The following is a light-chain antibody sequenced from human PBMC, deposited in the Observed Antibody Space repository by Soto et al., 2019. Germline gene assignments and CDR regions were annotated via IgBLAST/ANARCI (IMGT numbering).Light chain of an antibody. V-gene: IGLV2-23*03. J-gene: IGLJ1*01. CDR1: SSDVGSYEF. CDR3: CSYAGGSNV. CDR2: EGS. Sequence: QSALTQPASVSASPGQSITISCTGTSSDVGSYEFVSWYQQYPGKAPKLMIYEGSKRPSGVSDRFSGSKSGNTASLTISGLQAEDEADYFCCSYAGGSNVFGAGTKVTVL.